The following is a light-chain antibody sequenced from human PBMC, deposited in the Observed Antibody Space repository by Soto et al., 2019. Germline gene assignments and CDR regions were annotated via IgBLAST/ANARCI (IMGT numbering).Light chain of an antibody. CDR1: QSISSY. Sequence: DIQMTQSPSSLSASVGDRVTITCRASQSISSYLNWYQQKPGKVPKPLIYAASSLQSGVPSRFSGSGSGTDFTLTISSLQPEDFATYYCQQSYSTPYAFGQGTKLEIK. J-gene: IGKJ2*01. CDR3: QQSYSTPYA. V-gene: IGKV1-39*01. CDR2: AAS.